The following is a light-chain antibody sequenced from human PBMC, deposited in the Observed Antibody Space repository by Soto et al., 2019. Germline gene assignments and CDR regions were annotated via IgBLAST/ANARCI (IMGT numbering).Light chain of an antibody. V-gene: IGKV1-39*01. CDR1: QSISSY. Sequence: DIQMTQSPSSLSASVRDRVTITCRASQSISSYLNWYQQKPGKAPKLLIYAASSLQSGVPSRFSGSGSGTDFTLTISSLQPEDFATYYCQQSYSTPSTTFGQGTRVEIK. CDR2: AAS. J-gene: IGKJ5*01. CDR3: QQSYSTPSTT.